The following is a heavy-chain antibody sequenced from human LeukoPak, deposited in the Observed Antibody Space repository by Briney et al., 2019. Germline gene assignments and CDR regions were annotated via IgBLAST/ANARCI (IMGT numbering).Heavy chain of an antibody. J-gene: IGHJ3*02. CDR3: ARAPHYYGSGSYYNEGAFDI. CDR1: GYIFTSYW. Sequence: GASLKISCKGSGYIFTSYWIGWVRPIPGKGLEWMGIIYPSDSDTRYSPSFQGHVTISADKSISTAYLQWSSLNASDTAMYYCARAPHYYGSGSYYNEGAFDIWGQGTMVTVSS. CDR2: IYPSDSDT. V-gene: IGHV5-51*01. D-gene: IGHD3-10*01.